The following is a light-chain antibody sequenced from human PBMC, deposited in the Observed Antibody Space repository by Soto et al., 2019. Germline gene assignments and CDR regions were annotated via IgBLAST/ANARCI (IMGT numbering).Light chain of an antibody. Sequence: MVLTQSPVTLSLYKGARATLSCRASQSVDRNYLAWYQHKPGQAPRLLIYGASNRATGIPDRFSGSGSGTDFTLTISRLEPEDFAVYYCQQYGSSSTFGQGTKVDI. CDR3: QQYGSSST. CDR1: QSVDRNY. CDR2: GAS. V-gene: IGKV3-20*01. J-gene: IGKJ1*01.